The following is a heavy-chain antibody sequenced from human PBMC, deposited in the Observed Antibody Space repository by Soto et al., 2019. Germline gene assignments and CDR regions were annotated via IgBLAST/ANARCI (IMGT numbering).Heavy chain of an antibody. V-gene: IGHV4-59*12. CDR2: ISDSGST. J-gene: IGHJ4*02. CDR3: TTLFVPGWYGAPFG. Sequence: HVQLQESGPGLVKPSETLSLTCSVSGVSISGFYWSWVRQPPGQGLEWIGYISDSGSTNYNSTLRSRVTISAAVSKNQFSLKLTSVPAADTAVYYCTTLFVPGWYGAPFGWGQGTLVSVSS. CDR1: GVSISGFY. D-gene: IGHD6-19*01.